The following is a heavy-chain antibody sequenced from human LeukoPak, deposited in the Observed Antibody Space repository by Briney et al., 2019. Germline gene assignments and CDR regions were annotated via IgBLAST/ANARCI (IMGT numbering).Heavy chain of an antibody. J-gene: IGHJ4*02. V-gene: IGHV3-23*01. CDR2: ISATGFTT. Sequence: GGSLRLSCAASGFTFGNHGMIWVRQAPEKGLEWVAVISATGFTTYYADSVKGRFTVSRDDSKNTLYLQMTSLRAEDTAVYYCPNRLGDCRGPACNSRYFDPWAKGTLVTVSS. CDR1: GFTFGNHG. CDR3: PNRLGDCRGPACNSRYFDP. D-gene: IGHD2-15*01.